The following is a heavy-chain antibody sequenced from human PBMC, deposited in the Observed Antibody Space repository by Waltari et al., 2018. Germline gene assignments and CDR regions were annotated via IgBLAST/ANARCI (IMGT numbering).Heavy chain of an antibody. V-gene: IGHV4-38-2*02. CDR2: IYHSGST. CDR1: GYSISSGSY. Sequence: QVQLQESGPGLVKPSETLSLTCAASGYSISSGSYWGWIRQPPGRGLEWIGSIYHSGSTYYNPSLKSRVTISVDTSKNQFSLKLSSVTAADTAVYYCARDDYVWGSYRYTGAVDYWGQGTLVTVSS. D-gene: IGHD3-16*02. J-gene: IGHJ4*02. CDR3: ARDDYVWGSYRYTGAVDY.